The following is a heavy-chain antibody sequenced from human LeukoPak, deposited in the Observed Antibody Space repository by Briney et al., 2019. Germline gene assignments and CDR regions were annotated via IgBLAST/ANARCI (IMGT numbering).Heavy chain of an antibody. CDR3: AKDFPYYYDSSGYFDY. V-gene: IGHV3-30*02. J-gene: IGHJ4*02. CDR2: IRYDGSNK. D-gene: IGHD3-22*01. CDR1: GFTFSSYS. Sequence: GGSLRLSCAASGFTFSSYSMHWVRQAPGKGLEWVAFIRYDGSNKYYADSVKGRFTISRDNSKNTLYLQMNSLRAEDTAVYYCAKDFPYYYDSSGYFDYWGQGTLVTVSS.